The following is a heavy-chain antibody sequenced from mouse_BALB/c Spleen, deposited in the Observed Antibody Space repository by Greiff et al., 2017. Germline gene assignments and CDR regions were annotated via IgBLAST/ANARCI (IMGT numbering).Heavy chain of an antibody. V-gene: IGHV1-87*01. J-gene: IGHJ3*01. CDR1: GYTFTSYW. CDR2: IYPGDGDT. Sequence: VQGVESGAELARPGASVKLSCKASGYTFTSYWMQWVKQRPGQGLEWIGAIYPGDGDTRYTQKFKGKATLTADKSSSTAYMQLSSLASEDSAVYYCARDDYDRGWFAYWGQGTLVTVSA. D-gene: IGHD2-4*01. CDR3: ARDDYDRGWFAY.